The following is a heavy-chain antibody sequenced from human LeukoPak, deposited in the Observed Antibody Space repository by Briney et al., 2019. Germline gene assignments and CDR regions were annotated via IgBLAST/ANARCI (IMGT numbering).Heavy chain of an antibody. Sequence: KSSETLSLTCTVSGGSISSSSYYWGWIRQPPGKGLEWIGSIYYSGSTNHNPSLQSRVTISVDASKNQFSLKLNSVTAADTAVYYCARGGVPGGFYGSFDYWGQGTLVSVSS. CDR1: GGSISSSSYY. CDR3: ARGGVPGGFYGSFDY. V-gene: IGHV4-39*07. D-gene: IGHD3-3*01. CDR2: IYYSGST. J-gene: IGHJ4*02.